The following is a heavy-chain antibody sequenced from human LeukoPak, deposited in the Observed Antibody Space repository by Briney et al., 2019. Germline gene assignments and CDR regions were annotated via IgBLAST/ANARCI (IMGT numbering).Heavy chain of an antibody. CDR1: GGSVSSGSYH. J-gene: IGHJ4*02. V-gene: IGHV4-61*01. Sequence: PSETLSLTCTVSGGSVSSGSYHWSWIRQPPGKGLEWIGYIYYSGSTNYNPSLKSRVTISVDTSKNQFSLKLSSVTAADTAVYYCARAPRYYDILTGYQTPFDYWGQGTLVTVSS. CDR2: IYYSGST. D-gene: IGHD3-9*01. CDR3: ARAPRYYDILTGYQTPFDY.